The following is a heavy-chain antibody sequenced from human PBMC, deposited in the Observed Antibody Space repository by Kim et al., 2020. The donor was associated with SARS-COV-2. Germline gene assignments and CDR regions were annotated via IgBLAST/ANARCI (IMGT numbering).Heavy chain of an antibody. CDR1: GGSISSGGYY. D-gene: IGHD2-2*03. V-gene: IGHV4-31*03. Sequence: SETLSLTCTVSGGSISSGGYYWSWIRQHPGKGLEWIGYIYYSGSTYYNPSLKSRVTISVDTSKNQFSLKLSSVTAADTAVYYCARDKPGALDIWGQGTLVTVSS. CDR2: IYYSGST. J-gene: IGHJ4*02. CDR3: ARDKPGALDI.